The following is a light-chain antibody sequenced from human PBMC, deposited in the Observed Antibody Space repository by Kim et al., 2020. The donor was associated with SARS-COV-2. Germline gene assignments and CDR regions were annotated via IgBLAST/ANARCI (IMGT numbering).Light chain of an antibody. J-gene: IGKJ1*01. CDR3: QSYNSAPWT. CDR1: QDISHY. CDR2: AAS. V-gene: IGKV1-27*01. Sequence: DIQMTQSPPSLSASVGDRVTITCRASQDISHYLVWFQHKPGKAPKLLIYAASALHSEVPSRFSGSGAGTDFTLTISSLQPEDVATYYCQSYNSAPWTFGQGTKLEIK.